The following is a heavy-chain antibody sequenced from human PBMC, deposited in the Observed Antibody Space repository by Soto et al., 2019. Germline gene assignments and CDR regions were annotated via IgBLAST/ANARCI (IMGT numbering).Heavy chain of an antibody. Sequence: SETLSLTCAVSGGSISSGGYSWSWIRQPPGKGLEWIGYIYHCGSTYYNPSLKSRVTISVDRSKNQFSLQLSSVTAADTAVYYCARVPGPWGQGTLVTVSS. CDR1: GGSISSGGYS. CDR3: ARVPGP. V-gene: IGHV4-30-2*01. D-gene: IGHD7-27*01. J-gene: IGHJ5*02. CDR2: IYHCGST.